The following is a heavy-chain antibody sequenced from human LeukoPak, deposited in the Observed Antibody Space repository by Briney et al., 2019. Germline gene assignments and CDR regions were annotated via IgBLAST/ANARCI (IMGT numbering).Heavy chain of an antibody. D-gene: IGHD3-22*01. CDR2: ISGSGGST. J-gene: IGHJ6*02. V-gene: IGHV3-23*01. Sequence: GGSLRLSCAASGFTFSSYAMSSVRQAPGKGLEWVSAISGSGGSTYYADSVKGRFTISRDNSKNTLYLQMNSLRAEDTAVYYCAKGYYYDSSGYPLYYGMDVWGQGTTVTVSS. CDR3: AKGYYYDSSGYPLYYGMDV. CDR1: GFTFSSYA.